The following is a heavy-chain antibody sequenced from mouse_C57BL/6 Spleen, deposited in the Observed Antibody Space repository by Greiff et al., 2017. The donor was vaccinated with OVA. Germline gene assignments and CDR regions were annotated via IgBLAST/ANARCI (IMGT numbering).Heavy chain of an antibody. CDR3: ATITTVPFAY. D-gene: IGHD1-1*01. Sequence: DVKVVESGGGLVKPGGSLKLSCAASGFTFSSYAMSWVRQTPEKRLEWVATISDGGSYTYYPDNVKGRFTISRDNAKNNLYLQMSHLKSEDTAMYYCATITTVPFAYWGQGTLVTVSA. CDR2: ISDGGSYT. J-gene: IGHJ3*01. V-gene: IGHV5-4*03. CDR1: GFTFSSYA.